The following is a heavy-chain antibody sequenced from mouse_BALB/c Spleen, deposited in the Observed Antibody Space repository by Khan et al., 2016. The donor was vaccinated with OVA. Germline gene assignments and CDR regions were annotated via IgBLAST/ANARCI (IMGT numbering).Heavy chain of an antibody. D-gene: IGHD1-1*01. V-gene: IGHV1-20*02. Sequence: VQLKESGPELVKPGASVKISCKASGYSFTGYFMNWVMQSHGKSLEWIGRINPHIGETFYNQKFKGKATLTVDESSSTVHMELRSLASEDSAVYYCARIYGSDFDYWGQGTPLTVSS. CDR3: ARIYGSDFDY. CDR2: INPHIGET. J-gene: IGHJ2*01. CDR1: GYSFTGYF.